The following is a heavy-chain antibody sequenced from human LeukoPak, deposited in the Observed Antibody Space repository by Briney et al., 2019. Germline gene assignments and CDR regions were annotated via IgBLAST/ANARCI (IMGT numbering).Heavy chain of an antibody. CDR1: GYTFTSYD. CDR3: ARGQHYYGSGSSGWFDP. V-gene: IGHV1-8*01. Sequence: ASVKVSCKASGYTFTSYDINWVRQATGQGLEWMGWMNPNSGNTGHVQKFQGRVTMTRNTSISTAYMELSSLRSEDTAVYYCARGQHYYGSGSSGWFDPWGQGTLVTVSS. CDR2: MNPNSGNT. J-gene: IGHJ5*02. D-gene: IGHD3-10*01.